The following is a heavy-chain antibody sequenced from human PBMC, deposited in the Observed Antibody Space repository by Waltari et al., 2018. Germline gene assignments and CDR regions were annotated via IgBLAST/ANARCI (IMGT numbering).Heavy chain of an antibody. CDR3: ARGAVVPAAGFDP. J-gene: IGHJ5*02. Sequence: QVQLVQSGAEVKKPGASVKVSCKASGYTLTGYYMHLGRKAPGQGLEWMGWINPNSGGTNYAQKFQGRVTMTRDTSISTAYMELSRLRSDDTAVYYCARGAVVPAAGFDPWGQGTLVTVSS. CDR2: INPNSGGT. D-gene: IGHD2-2*01. V-gene: IGHV1-2*02. CDR1: GYTLTGYY.